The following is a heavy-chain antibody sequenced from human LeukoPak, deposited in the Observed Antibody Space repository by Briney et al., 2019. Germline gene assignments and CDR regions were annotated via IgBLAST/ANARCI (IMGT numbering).Heavy chain of an antibody. J-gene: IGHJ4*02. Sequence: PSETLSLTCTVSGGSISSYYWNWIRQPPGKGLEWIGYIYYSGSTNYNPSLKSRVTISVDTSKNQFPLKLSSVTAADTAVYYCARQTYSSGWFYDYWGQGTLVTVSS. CDR1: GGSISSYY. V-gene: IGHV4-59*08. CDR2: IYYSGST. CDR3: ARQTYSSGWFYDY. D-gene: IGHD6-19*01.